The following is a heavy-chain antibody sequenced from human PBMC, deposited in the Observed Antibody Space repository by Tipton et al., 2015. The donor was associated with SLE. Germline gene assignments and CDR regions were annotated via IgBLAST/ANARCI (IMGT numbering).Heavy chain of an antibody. CDR3: ARVRSAAAAFDY. CDR2: ISSSGSTI. J-gene: IGHJ4*02. Sequence: SLRLSCAASGFTFSSYEMNWVRQAPGKGLEWVSYISSSGSTIYYADSVKGRFTISRDNAKNSLYLQMNSLRAEDTAVYYCARVRSAAAAFDYWGQGTLVTVSS. V-gene: IGHV3-48*03. CDR1: GFTFSSYE. D-gene: IGHD6-13*01.